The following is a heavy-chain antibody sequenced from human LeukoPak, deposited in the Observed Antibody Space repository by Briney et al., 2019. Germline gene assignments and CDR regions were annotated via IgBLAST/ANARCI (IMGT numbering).Heavy chain of an antibody. CDR2: VHHTGRA. J-gene: IGHJ5*02. CDR3: ASEPDA. Sequence: SETLSLTCTVSGDSISGSNYHWGWIRQPPGKGLEWLGTVHHTGRAFYNPSLRGRTTVSVDTSKNEFSLKLTSVTAADTAVYYCASEPDAWGQGILVIVSS. V-gene: IGHV4-39*07. CDR1: GDSISGSNYH.